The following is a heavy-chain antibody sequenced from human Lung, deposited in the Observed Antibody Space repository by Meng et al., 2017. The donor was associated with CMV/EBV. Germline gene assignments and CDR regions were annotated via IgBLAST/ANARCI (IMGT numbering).Heavy chain of an antibody. J-gene: IGHJ6*02. V-gene: IGHV1-8*03. CDR2: MNPNRGNT. Sequence: ASVKVSCKASGYTFTSYDINWVRQATGQGLEWMGWMNPNRGNTGYAQKFQGRVTITRNTSISTVYMEVSRLRAEDTPVYYCARGRAGYYYYGMEVWGQGTTVTVSS. CDR1: GYTFTSYD. CDR3: ARGRAGYYYYGMEV. D-gene: IGHD6-19*01.